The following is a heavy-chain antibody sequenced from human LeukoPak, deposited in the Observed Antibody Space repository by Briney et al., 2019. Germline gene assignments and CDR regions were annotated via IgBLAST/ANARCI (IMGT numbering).Heavy chain of an antibody. CDR3: ARGSRYYYGSGSLGFDY. CDR1: GGSISSYY. CDR2: IYYSGGT. D-gene: IGHD3-10*01. J-gene: IGHJ4*02. V-gene: IGHV4-59*12. Sequence: SETLSLTCTVSGGSISSYYWSWIRQPPGKGLEWIGYIYYSGGTNYNPSLKSRVTISVDTSKNQFSLKLSSVTAADTAVYYCARGSRYYYGSGSLGFDYWGQGTLVTVSS.